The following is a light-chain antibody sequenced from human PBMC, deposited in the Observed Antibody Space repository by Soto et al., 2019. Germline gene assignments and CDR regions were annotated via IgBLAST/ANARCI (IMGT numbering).Light chain of an antibody. CDR3: QHRTNWPPT. V-gene: IGKV3-11*01. CDR2: SAS. Sequence: EIVLTQSPATLSLSPGERATLSCRASQSVRNDLFWYHQKPGQAPRVLIYSASNRATGIPARFSGSGSGTAFTLTISTLEPEDFAVYYCQHRTNWPPTFGGATKVEMK. J-gene: IGKJ4*01. CDR1: QSVRND.